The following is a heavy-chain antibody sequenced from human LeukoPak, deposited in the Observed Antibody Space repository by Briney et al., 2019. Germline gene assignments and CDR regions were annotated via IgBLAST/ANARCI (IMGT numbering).Heavy chain of an antibody. CDR3: AKGANDRDGYKHDMDV. J-gene: IGHJ6*02. Sequence: GGPPRRSCAASGFTVSSNYMSWVRQAPGKGLEWVSVIYSGDTTYYADSVKGRFTISRDNSKNTLYLQMNSLRAEDTAVYYCAKGANDRDGYKHDMDVWGQGTTVTVSS. D-gene: IGHD5-24*01. CDR2: IYSGDTT. V-gene: IGHV3-53*01. CDR1: GFTVSSNY.